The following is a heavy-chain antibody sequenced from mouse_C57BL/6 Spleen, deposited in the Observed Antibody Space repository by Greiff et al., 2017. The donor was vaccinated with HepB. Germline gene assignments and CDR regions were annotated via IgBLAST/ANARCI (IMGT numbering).Heavy chain of an antibody. CDR2: IDPSDSYT. J-gene: IGHJ2*01. Sequence: QVQLQQSGAELVMPGASVKLSCKASGYTFTSYWMHWVKQRPGQGLEWIGEIDPSDSYTNYNQKFKGKSTLTVDKSSSTAYMQLSSLTSEDSAVYYCAREPYYYGSLDYWGQGTTLTVSS. CDR1: GYTFTSYW. D-gene: IGHD1-1*01. V-gene: IGHV1-69*01. CDR3: AREPYYYGSLDY.